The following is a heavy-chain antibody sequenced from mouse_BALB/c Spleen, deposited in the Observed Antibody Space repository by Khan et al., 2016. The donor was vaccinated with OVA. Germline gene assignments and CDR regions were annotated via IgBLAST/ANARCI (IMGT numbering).Heavy chain of an antibody. CDR2: IWGGGGT. CDR3: ARAYYRDDGYYAMDY. J-gene: IGHJ4*01. D-gene: IGHD2-14*01. Sequence: QVRLQQSGPGLVAPSQSLSSTCTVSGFSLSRYNIHWVRQPPGKGLEWLGVIWGGGGTDYNSTLKSRLSISKDNSKSQVFLKMNSLQTDDTAMDYCARAYYRDDGYYAMDYWGQGTSVTVSS. CDR1: GFSLSRYN. V-gene: IGHV2-6-4*01.